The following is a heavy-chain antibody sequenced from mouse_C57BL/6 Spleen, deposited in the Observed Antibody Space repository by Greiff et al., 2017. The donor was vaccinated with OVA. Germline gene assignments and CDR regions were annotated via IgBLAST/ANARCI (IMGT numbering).Heavy chain of an antibody. CDR3: AREGGTGGFAY. Sequence: EVQGVESGGGLVKPGGSLKLSCAASGFTFSSYAMSWVRQTPEKRLEWVATISDGGSYTYYPDNVKGRFTISRDNAKNNLYLQMSHLKSEDTAMYYCAREGGTGGFAYWGQGTLVTVSA. D-gene: IGHD4-1*01. V-gene: IGHV5-4*01. CDR2: ISDGGSYT. CDR1: GFTFSSYA. J-gene: IGHJ3*01.